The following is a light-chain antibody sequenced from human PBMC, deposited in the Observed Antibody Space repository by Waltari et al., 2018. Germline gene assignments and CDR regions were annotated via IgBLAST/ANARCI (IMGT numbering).Light chain of an antibody. Sequence: DIPMTQSPSSVSASVGARVTLTCRASQGISSRLAWYQQNPGKAPKLLIYDASSLHSGVPSRFSGSGSGTDFTLTIRSLQPEDFATYYCQQVNSFPRTFGQGTKVEVK. CDR3: QQVNSFPRT. V-gene: IGKV1-12*01. J-gene: IGKJ1*01. CDR1: QGISSR. CDR2: DAS.